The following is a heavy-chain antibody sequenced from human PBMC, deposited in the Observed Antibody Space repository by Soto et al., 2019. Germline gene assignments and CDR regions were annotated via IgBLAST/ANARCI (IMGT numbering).Heavy chain of an antibody. CDR3: ARSSDYDYAAGYFDY. CDR1: GFTFSSYG. Sequence: GGSLRLSCAASGFTFSSYGMHWVRQAPGKGLEWVAVIWYDGSNKYYADYVKGRFTISRDNSKNTLYLQMNSLRAEDTAVYYCARSSDYDYAAGYFDYWGQGTLVTVSS. V-gene: IGHV3-33*01. J-gene: IGHJ4*02. CDR2: IWYDGSNK. D-gene: IGHD3-16*01.